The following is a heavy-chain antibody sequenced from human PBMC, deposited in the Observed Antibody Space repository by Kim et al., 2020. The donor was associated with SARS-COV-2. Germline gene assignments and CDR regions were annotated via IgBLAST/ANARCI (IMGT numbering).Heavy chain of an antibody. CDR3: AKLGDYGDYLDAFDI. CDR1: GFTFDDYA. Sequence: GGSLRLSCAASGFTFDDYAMHWVRQAPGKGLEWVSGISWNSGSIGYADSVKGRFTISRDNAKNSLYLQMNSLRAEDTALYYCAKLGDYGDYLDAFDIWGQGTMVTVSS. CDR2: ISWNSGSI. D-gene: IGHD4-17*01. J-gene: IGHJ3*02. V-gene: IGHV3-9*01.